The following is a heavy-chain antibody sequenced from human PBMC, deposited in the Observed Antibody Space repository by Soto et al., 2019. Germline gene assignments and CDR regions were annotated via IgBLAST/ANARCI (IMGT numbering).Heavy chain of an antibody. V-gene: IGHV3-72*01. Sequence: EVQLVESGGGLVQLGGSLRLSCAASGFTFSDHYMDWVRHAPGKGLEWVGRTRNKANSYTTEYAASVKGRFTISRDDSKNSLYLQMNSLKTEDTAVYYCASYSGRGQVGLPHTKKMDAFDIWGQGTMVTVSS. D-gene: IGHD1-26*01. CDR1: GFTFSDHY. CDR2: TRNKANSYTT. J-gene: IGHJ3*02. CDR3: ASYSGRGQVGLPHTKKMDAFDI.